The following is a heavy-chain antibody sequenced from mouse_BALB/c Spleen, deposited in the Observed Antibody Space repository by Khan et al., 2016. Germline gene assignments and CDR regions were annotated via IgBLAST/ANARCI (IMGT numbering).Heavy chain of an antibody. CDR1: GYTFTDYE. CDR3: SRSRQIGPWFAY. V-gene: IGHV1-15*01. J-gene: IGHJ3*01. D-gene: IGHD3-2*01. Sequence: QVQLQQSGAELVRPGASVKLSCKALGYTFTDYEVHWVKQTPVHGLDWIGAIHPGSDGTAYNQKFRGKATLTADKSSSTAYLELSSLTSEDATVYYCSRSRQIGPWFAYGGQGTLVTVSA. CDR2: IHPGSDGT.